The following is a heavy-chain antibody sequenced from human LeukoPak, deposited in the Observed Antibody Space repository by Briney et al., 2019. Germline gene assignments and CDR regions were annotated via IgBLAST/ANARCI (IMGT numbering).Heavy chain of an antibody. D-gene: IGHD5-12*01. V-gene: IGHV1-2*02. CDR3: ARMFRYDHGDDRLSG. J-gene: IGHJ4*02. CDR1: GYTFTGYY. CDR2: INPNSGGT. Sequence: ASVKVSCKASGYTFTGYYMHWVRQAPGQGLEWMGWINPNSGGTNYAQKFQGRVTMTRDTSISTAYMELSRLRSDDTAVYYCARMFRYDHGDDRLSGWGQGTLVTVSS.